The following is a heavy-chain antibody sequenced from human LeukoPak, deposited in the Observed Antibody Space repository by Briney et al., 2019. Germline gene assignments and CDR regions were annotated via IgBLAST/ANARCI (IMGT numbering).Heavy chain of an antibody. V-gene: IGHV3-7*05. CDR1: GVTFSRFW. D-gene: IGHD3-3*01. CDR3: ARDRGFFTYDS. J-gene: IGHJ5*01. Sequence: GGALRLSCVASGVTFSRFWRTWVRPAPGKGLEWVATIKEDGSEKYYVHSVKGRFTISRDTAKNSLYMQMSSLRAEDTAVYYCARDRGFFTYDSWGQGSLVTGSS. CDR2: IKEDGSEK.